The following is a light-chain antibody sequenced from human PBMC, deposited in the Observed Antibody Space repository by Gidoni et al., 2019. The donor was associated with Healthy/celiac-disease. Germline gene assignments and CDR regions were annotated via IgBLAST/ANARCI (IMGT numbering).Light chain of an antibody. CDR2: AAS. J-gene: IGKJ1*01. V-gene: IGKV1-39*01. CDR1: PSCSSY. Sequence: DRQMTQSPSSLSASVADRVTITCPASPSCSSYLNWYQQKPGKAPKLLIYAASILQRGVPSRFSGSGSGTDFTLTISSLQPEDFATYYCQQSYSTPKTCXQXTKVEIK. CDR3: QQSYSTPKT.